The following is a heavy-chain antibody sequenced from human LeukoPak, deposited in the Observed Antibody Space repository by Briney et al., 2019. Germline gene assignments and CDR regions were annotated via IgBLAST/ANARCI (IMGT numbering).Heavy chain of an antibody. CDR1: DDSISSSSYY. V-gene: IGHV4-39*07. CDR3: ARVRKKGTIDY. Sequence: PSETLSLTCTVSDDSISSSSYYWGWIRQPPGKGLEWIGNIYYDGSTYNNPSLKSRVTISLDTSKNQFSLKLSSVTAADTAVYYCARVRKKGTIDYWGQGTLVTVSS. CDR2: IYYDGST. D-gene: IGHD2-8*01. J-gene: IGHJ4*02.